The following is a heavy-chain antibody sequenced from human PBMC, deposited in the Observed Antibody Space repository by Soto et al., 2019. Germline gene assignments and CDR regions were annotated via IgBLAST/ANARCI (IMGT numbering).Heavy chain of an antibody. Sequence: GGSLRLSCAASGFTFDDYAMHWVRQGPGKGLEWVSGISWNSANIVYAASVKGRFTISRGNAKNSLYLQMNSLRAEDTALYYCAKDQKIGTSYYYYGMDVWGQGTTVTVSS. CDR1: GFTFDDYA. CDR3: AKDQKIGTSYYYYGMDV. CDR2: ISWNSANI. J-gene: IGHJ6*02. D-gene: IGHD3-10*01. V-gene: IGHV3-9*01.